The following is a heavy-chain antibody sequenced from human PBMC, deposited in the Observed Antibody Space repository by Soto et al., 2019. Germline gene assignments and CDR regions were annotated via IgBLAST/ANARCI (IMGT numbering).Heavy chain of an antibody. V-gene: IGHV1-69*08. CDR3: ARDKSDSSGDYGGFDP. CDR1: GGTFSSYT. Sequence: QVQLVQSGAEVKKPGSSVKVSCKASGGTFSSYTISWVRQAPGQGLEWMGRIIPILGIANYAQKFQGRVTITADKSTSTAYMELSSLRSEDTAGYYCARDKSDSSGDYGGFDPGGQGTLVTVSS. J-gene: IGHJ5*02. CDR2: IIPILGIA. D-gene: IGHD3-22*01.